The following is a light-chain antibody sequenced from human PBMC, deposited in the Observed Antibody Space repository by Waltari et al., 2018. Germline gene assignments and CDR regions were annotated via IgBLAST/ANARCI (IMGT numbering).Light chain of an antibody. CDR2: GAA. J-gene: IGKJ1*01. CDR3: QQYGSLPAT. CDR1: QGVRKY. V-gene: IGKV3-20*01. Sequence: WRASQGVRKYLAGYQQKTGQSPRLLSLGAASRATGIRDRFSCSGSGTDLSLTISRVEPEDFAVYYCQQYGSLPATVGQGTKGEIE.